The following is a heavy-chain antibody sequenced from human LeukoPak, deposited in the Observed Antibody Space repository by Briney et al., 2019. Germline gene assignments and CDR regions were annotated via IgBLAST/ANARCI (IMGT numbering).Heavy chain of an antibody. CDR3: ARESDLSHYDRTDY. CDR2: IYTSGGT. Sequence: SETLSLTCTVSGGSISSGNYYWSWIRQPAGKGLEWIGRIYTSGGTNYNPTLKSRVTISADTSKNQFFLKLSSVTAADTAVYYCARESDLSHYDRTDYWGQGTLVTVSS. J-gene: IGHJ4*02. D-gene: IGHD3-22*01. CDR1: GGSISSGNYY. V-gene: IGHV4-61*02.